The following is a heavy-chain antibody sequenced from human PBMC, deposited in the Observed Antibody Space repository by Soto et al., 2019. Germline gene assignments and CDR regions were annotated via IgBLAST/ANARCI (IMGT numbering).Heavy chain of an antibody. D-gene: IGHD2-2*01. V-gene: IGHV3-53*01. J-gene: IGHJ4*02. CDR1: GFTVSSNY. CDR2: IYSGGST. CDR3: ARGLGYCSSTSCKPFDY. Sequence: GSLRLSCAASGFTVSSNYMSWVRQAPGKGLEWVSVIYSGGSTYYADSVKGRFTISRDNSKNTLYLQMNSLRAEDTAVYYCARGLGYCSSTSCKPFDYWGQGTLVTVSS.